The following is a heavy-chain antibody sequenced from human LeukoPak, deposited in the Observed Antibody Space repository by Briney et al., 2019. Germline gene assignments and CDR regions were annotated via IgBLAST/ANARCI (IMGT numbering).Heavy chain of an antibody. D-gene: IGHD3-22*01. V-gene: IGHV3-15*01. CDR1: GLTFSSYN. J-gene: IGHJ4*02. Sequence: GGSLRLSCAASGLTFSSYNMSWVRQAPGKGLEWVGRIKSKTDGGTTDYAAPVKGRFTISRDDSKNTLYLQMNSLKTEDTAVYYCTTEGSYYDSSGYLGPFDYWGQGTLVTVSS. CDR2: IKSKTDGGTT. CDR3: TTEGSYYDSSGYLGPFDY.